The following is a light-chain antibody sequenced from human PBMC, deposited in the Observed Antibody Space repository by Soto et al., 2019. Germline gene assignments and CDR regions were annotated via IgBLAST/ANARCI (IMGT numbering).Light chain of an antibody. CDR2: VTS. V-gene: IGKV3-20*01. J-gene: IGKJ5*01. Sequence: VLTQSPDTLSLSPGEGATLSCRASQSVLNNYLAWYQQKPGQAPRLLIYVTSRRATGIPDRFSGSGSGTDFTLTITRLEPEDFAVYYCQQYGISPPITFGQGTRLEIK. CDR1: QSVLNNY. CDR3: QQYGISPPIT.